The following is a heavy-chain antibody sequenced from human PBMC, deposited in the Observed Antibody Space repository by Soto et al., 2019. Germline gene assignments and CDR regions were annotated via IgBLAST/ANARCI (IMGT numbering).Heavy chain of an antibody. CDR2: ISSSSSYT. J-gene: IGHJ4*02. V-gene: IGHV3-11*05. Sequence: QVQLVESGGGLVKPGGSLRLSCAASGFTFSDYYMSWIRQAPGKGLEWVSYISSSSSYTNYADSVKGRFTISRDNAKNSLYLQMNSRRAEDTAVYYCAREVAAAATPYFDYWGQGTLVTVSS. CDR3: AREVAAAATPYFDY. CDR1: GFTFSDYY. D-gene: IGHD6-13*01.